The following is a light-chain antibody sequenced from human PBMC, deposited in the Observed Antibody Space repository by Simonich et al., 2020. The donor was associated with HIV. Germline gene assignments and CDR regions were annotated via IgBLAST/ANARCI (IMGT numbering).Light chain of an antibody. CDR1: SCDVGGHNL. Sequence: QSALTQPASVSGSPGQSITISCTGTSCDVGGHNLVSLYQQHPGKAPKLMIYEGSKRPAGVSNRFSGSKSGNTASLTISGLQAEDEADYYCCSYAGNYTYVFGTGTKVSVL. CDR3: CSYAGNYTYV. CDR2: EGS. J-gene: IGLJ1*01. V-gene: IGLV2-23*01.